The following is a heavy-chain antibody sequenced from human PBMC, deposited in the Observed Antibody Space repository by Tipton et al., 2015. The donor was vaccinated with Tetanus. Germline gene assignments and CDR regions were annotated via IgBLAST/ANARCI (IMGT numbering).Heavy chain of an antibody. Sequence: TLSLTCTVSGASISSNTYYWGWIRQPPGKGLGWIGYVYYNGNTHYNPALKSRVTISVDTSKDQFSLKLSSVTAADTAIYYCAREVPAAGHFDSWGQGTLVTVSS. D-gene: IGHD2-2*01. V-gene: IGHV4-39*07. CDR1: GASISSNTYY. CDR2: VYYNGNT. J-gene: IGHJ4*02. CDR3: AREVPAAGHFDS.